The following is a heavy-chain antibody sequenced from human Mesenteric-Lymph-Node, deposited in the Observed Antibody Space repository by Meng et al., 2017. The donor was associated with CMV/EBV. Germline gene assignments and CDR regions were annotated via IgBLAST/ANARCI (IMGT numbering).Heavy chain of an antibody. V-gene: IGHV3-21*01. D-gene: IGHD6-19*01. CDR1: GFTFSSYW. CDR2: ISSSSSYI. Sequence: GESLKISCAASGFTFSSYWMNWVRQAPGKGLEWVSSISSSSSYIYYADSVKGRFTISRDNAKNSLYLQMNSLRAEDTAVYYCARDMRIIAVAGTVAGTDYWGQGTLVTVSS. CDR3: ARDMRIIAVAGTVAGTDY. J-gene: IGHJ4*02.